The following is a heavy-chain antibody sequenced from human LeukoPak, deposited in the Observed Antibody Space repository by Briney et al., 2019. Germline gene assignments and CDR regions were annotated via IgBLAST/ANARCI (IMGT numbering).Heavy chain of an antibody. V-gene: IGHV1-18*01. CDR2: IGAYNGNT. J-gene: IGHJ3*02. D-gene: IGHD3-3*01. CDR3: ARPENEDFWGGYPAGGAFDI. CDR1: GNTFTSYG. Sequence: ASVKVSCKASGNTFTSYGISWLRQAPGQGLEWMGRIGAYNGNTNYAQKLQGRVTMTTDTSTSTAYMELRSLRSDDTAMYYCARPENEDFWGGYPAGGAFDIWGQGTMVTVSS.